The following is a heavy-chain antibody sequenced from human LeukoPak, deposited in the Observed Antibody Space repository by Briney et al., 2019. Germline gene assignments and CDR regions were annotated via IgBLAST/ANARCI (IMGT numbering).Heavy chain of an antibody. Sequence: PSETLSLTCTVSGGSISSGGYYWSWIRRPPGKGLEWIGYIYHSGSTYYNPSLKSRVTISVDRSKNQFSLKLSSVTAADTAVYYCARDRGPTFGWGQGTLVTVSS. CDR3: ARDRGPTFG. V-gene: IGHV4-30-2*01. D-gene: IGHD3-10*01. J-gene: IGHJ1*01. CDR1: GGSISSGGYY. CDR2: IYHSGST.